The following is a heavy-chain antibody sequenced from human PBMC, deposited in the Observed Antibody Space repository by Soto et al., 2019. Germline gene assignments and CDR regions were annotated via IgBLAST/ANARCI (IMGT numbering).Heavy chain of an antibody. CDR2: IWYDGSNK. J-gene: IGHJ6*03. D-gene: IGHD5-18*01. V-gene: IGHV3-33*01. CDR3: ARRLATAPRTVYYYYMDV. Sequence: PGGSLRLSCAASGFTFSSYGMHWVRQAPGKGLEWVAVIWYDGSNKYYADSVKGRFTISRDNSKNTLYLQMNSLRAEDTAVYYCARRLATAPRTVYYYYMDVWGKGTTVTVSS. CDR1: GFTFSSYG.